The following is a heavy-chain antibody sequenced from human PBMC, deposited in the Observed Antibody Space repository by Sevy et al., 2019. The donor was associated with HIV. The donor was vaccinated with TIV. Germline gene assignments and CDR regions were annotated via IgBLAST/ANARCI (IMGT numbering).Heavy chain of an antibody. V-gene: IGHV3-49*03. Sequence: GGSLRLSCTASGFTFGDYAMSWFRQAPGKGLEWVGFIRSKAYGGTTEYAASVKGRFTISRDDSKSMAYLQMNSLKTEDTVVYYCTRKNYGGNSDFDYWGQGTLVTVSS. J-gene: IGHJ4*02. CDR2: IRSKAYGGTT. CDR1: GFTFGDYA. D-gene: IGHD4-17*01. CDR3: TRKNYGGNSDFDY.